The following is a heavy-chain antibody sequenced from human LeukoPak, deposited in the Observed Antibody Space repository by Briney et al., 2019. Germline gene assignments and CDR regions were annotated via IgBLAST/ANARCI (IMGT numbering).Heavy chain of an antibody. Sequence: SVTVSCKASGGTFSSYAISWVRQAPGQGLEWMGGIIPIFATANYAQKFQGRVTITADESTSTAYMELSSLRSEDTAVYYCARGPITTRSHFDYWGQGTLVTVSS. J-gene: IGHJ4*02. CDR2: IIPIFATA. V-gene: IGHV1-69*13. CDR3: ARGPITTRSHFDY. D-gene: IGHD3-22*01. CDR1: GGTFSSYA.